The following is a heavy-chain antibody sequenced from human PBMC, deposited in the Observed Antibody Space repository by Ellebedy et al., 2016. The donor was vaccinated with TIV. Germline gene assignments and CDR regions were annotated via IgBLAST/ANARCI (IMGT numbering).Heavy chain of an antibody. CDR1: GGSISSYY. Sequence: SETLSLTCSVSGGSISSYYWSWIRQPPGKGLEWIGNFYYSGSTNYNPSLKSRVTISVDTSKNQFSLKLSSVTAADTAVFYCASGFSYGLLDYWGQGTLVTVSS. CDR3: ASGFSYGLLDY. CDR2: FYYSGST. J-gene: IGHJ4*02. D-gene: IGHD5-18*01. V-gene: IGHV4-59*01.